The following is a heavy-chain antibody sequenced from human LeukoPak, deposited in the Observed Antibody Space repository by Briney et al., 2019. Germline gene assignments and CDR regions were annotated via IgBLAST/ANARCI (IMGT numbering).Heavy chain of an antibody. CDR3: ARDREYYFDY. J-gene: IGHJ4*02. CDR2: ISSSSIYT. CDR1: GFVFSDYY. V-gene: IGHV3-11*06. Sequence: GGSLRLSCAASGFVFSDYYMSWIRQAPGKGLEWVSYISSSSIYTNYADSVKGRFTISRDNAKNSLYLQMNSLRAEDTAVYYCARDREYYFDYWGQGTLVTVSS.